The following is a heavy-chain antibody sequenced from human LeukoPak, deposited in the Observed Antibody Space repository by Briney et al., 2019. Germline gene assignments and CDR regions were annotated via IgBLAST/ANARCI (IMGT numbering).Heavy chain of an antibody. CDR3: ARKVYGQYFFDY. D-gene: IGHD2/OR15-2a*01. CDR1: GGSFSGDY. Sequence: SETLSLTCAVNGGSFSGDYWNWIRQPPGKGLEWIGEINHSGSANYNPSLKSRVTISVDTSKNQFSLKLSSVTAADTALYYCARKVYGQYFFDYWGIVTLVTVSS. V-gene: IGHV4-34*01. J-gene: IGHJ4*01. CDR2: INHSGSA.